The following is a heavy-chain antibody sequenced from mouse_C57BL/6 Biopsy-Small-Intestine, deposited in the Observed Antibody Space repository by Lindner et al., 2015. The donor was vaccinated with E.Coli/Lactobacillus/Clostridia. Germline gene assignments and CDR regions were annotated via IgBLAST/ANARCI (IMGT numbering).Heavy chain of an antibody. Sequence: LQESGPELVKPGASVKISCKASGYSFTGYYMNWVKQSPEKSLEWIGEINPSTGGTTYNQKFKAKATLTVDKSSSTAYMQLKSLTSEDSAVYYCARSYYDYLDYWGQGTTLTVSS. CDR1: GYSFTGYY. CDR2: INPSTGGT. V-gene: IGHV1-42*01. J-gene: IGHJ2*01. D-gene: IGHD2-4*01. CDR3: ARSYYDYLDY.